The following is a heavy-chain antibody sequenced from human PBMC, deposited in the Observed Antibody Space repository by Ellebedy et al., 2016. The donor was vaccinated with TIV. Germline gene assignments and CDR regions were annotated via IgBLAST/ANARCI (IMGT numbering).Heavy chain of an antibody. D-gene: IGHD6-19*01. J-gene: IGHJ4*02. CDR3: ARDSAAYSSGWDLDY. CDR1: GYTFTSYY. CDR2: INPSGGST. V-gene: IGHV1-46*01. Sequence: ASVKVSXXASGYTFTSYYMHWVRQAPGQGLEWMGIINPSGGSTSYAQKFQGRVTMTRDTSISTAYMELSRLRSDDTAVYYCARDSAAYSSGWDLDYWGQGTLVTVSS.